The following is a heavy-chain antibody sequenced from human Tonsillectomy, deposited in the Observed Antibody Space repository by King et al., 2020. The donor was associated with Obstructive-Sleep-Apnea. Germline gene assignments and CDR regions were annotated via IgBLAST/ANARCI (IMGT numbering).Heavy chain of an antibody. Sequence: VQLVESGGGLVQPGGSLRLSCAASGFTFSFYYMTWVRQAPGMGLEWVANIKEDGSEENYVGSVKGRFFISRDNAKDSLFLQMNSLRAEDTAVYFCVLVTPYYFDFWGQGILVTVSS. CDR1: GFTFSFYY. J-gene: IGHJ4*02. CDR2: IKEDGSEE. D-gene: IGHD2-21*02. V-gene: IGHV3-7*01. CDR3: VLVTPYYFDF.